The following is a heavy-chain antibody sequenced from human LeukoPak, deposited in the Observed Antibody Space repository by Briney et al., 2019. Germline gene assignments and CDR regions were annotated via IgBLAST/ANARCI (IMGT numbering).Heavy chain of an antibody. CDR3: ARGPRILLKKYAFDI. CDR1: GGSFSGYY. D-gene: IGHD2/OR15-2a*01. V-gene: IGHV4-34*01. Sequence: SETLSLTCAVYGGSFSGYYWSWIRQPPGKGLEWIGEINHSGSTNYNPSLKSRVTISVDTSKNQFSLKLSSVTAADTAVYYCARGPRILLKKYAFDIWGQGTMVTVSS. CDR2: INHSGST. J-gene: IGHJ3*02.